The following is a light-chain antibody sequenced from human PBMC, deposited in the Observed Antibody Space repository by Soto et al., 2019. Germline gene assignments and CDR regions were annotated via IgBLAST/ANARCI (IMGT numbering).Light chain of an antibody. J-gene: IGKJ5*01. Sequence: DIQMTQSPSTLPASVGDRVTITCRASQSLNNYLAWYQQKPGKAPKLLIYDASTLERGVPSRFGGTGSGTEFTLTISSLQTDDFATYYCQQYHRSSITFGQGTRLEIK. CDR1: QSLNNY. CDR3: QQYHRSSIT. V-gene: IGKV1-5*01. CDR2: DAS.